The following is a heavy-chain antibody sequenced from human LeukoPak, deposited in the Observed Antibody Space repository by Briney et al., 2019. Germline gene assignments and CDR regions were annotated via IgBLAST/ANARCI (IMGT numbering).Heavy chain of an antibody. CDR1: GGSISSYY. CDR2: IYTSGST. CDR3: ARLSTYSSGWYAIGYYYYYMDV. J-gene: IGHJ6*03. V-gene: IGHV4-4*09. Sequence: SETLSLTCTVAGGSISSYYWSWIRQPPGEGLGWIGYIYTSGSTNYNPSLKGRVTISVDTSKNQSSLKLSSVPAADTAAYYCARLSTYSSGWYAIGYYYYYMDVWGKGTTVTVSS. D-gene: IGHD6-19*01.